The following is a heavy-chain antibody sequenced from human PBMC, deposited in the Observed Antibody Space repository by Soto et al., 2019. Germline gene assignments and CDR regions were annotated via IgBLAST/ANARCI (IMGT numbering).Heavy chain of an antibody. CDR3: ARHLGPIRPVYC. CDR1: GGSISSVSDS. Sequence: SETLSLTCTVSGGSISSVSDSWGWIRQPPGKGLEWIGSIYHSGSTYYNPSLKSRGTISVDASKGQFSLNLRSVTAADTAVEYCARHLGPIRPVYCWDQGVLGTVSA. CDR2: IYHSGST. J-gene: IGHJ4*02. V-gene: IGHV4-39*01. D-gene: IGHD2-2*02.